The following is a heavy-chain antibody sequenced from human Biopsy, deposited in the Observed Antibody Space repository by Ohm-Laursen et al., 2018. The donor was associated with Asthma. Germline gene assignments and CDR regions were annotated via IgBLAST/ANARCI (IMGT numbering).Heavy chain of an antibody. CDR1: GYTFNSAG. Sequence: ASVKVSCKASGYTFNSAGITWVRQAPGQGLEWMGWISVYNGNTKVAQKLQDRVTMITDTSTSTAYMELRSLRSDDTAVYFCARAVDYSHYYGIDVWGQGTTVTVS. V-gene: IGHV1-18*01. D-gene: IGHD3-10*01. CDR2: ISVYNGNT. CDR3: ARAVDYSHYYGIDV. J-gene: IGHJ6*02.